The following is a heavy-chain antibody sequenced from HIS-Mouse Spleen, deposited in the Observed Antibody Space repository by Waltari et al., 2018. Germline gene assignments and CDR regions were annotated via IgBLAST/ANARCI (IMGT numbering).Heavy chain of an antibody. V-gene: IGHV4-39*07. J-gene: IGHJ2*01. Sequence: QLHLQESGPGLVKPSETLSLTCTCSAGSISIMSYYWGWIRQPPGKGLEWIGSIYYSGSTYYNPSSKSRVTISVVTSKNQFSLKLSSVTAADTAVYYCAREIPYSSSWYDWYFDLWGRGTLVTVSS. CDR1: AGSISIMSYY. CDR3: AREIPYSSSWYDWYFDL. D-gene: IGHD6-13*01. CDR2: IYYSGST.